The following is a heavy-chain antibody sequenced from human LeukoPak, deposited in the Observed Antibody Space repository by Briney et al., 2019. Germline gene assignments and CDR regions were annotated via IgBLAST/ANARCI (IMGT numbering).Heavy chain of an antibody. Sequence: GGSLRLSCAASGFTFSSYAMSWVRQAPGKGLEWVSTITGSGGGTFYADSVKGRFTISRDNSKNMVYLQMNSLRAEDTAVYYCARSRGYSGYDYLDHWGQGTLVTVSS. D-gene: IGHD5-12*01. J-gene: IGHJ4*02. CDR2: ITGSGGGT. CDR3: ARSRGYSGYDYLDH. CDR1: GFTFSSYA. V-gene: IGHV3-23*01.